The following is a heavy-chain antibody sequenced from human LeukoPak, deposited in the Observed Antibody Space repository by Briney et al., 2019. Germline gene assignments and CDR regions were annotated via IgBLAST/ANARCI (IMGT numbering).Heavy chain of an antibody. J-gene: IGHJ4*02. CDR1: GFTFSTYS. V-gene: IGHV3-21*01. Sequence: GGSLRLSCVASGFTFSTYSMNWVRQAPGKGLEWVSSISSSSSYIYYADSVKGRFTISRDNAKNSLYLQMNSLRAEDTAVYYCARGQQLLRGYFDYWGQGTLVTVSS. D-gene: IGHD2-15*01. CDR3: ARGQQLLRGYFDY. CDR2: ISSSSSYI.